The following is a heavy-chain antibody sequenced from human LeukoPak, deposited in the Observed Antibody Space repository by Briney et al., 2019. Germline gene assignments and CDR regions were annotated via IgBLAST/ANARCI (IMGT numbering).Heavy chain of an antibody. CDR1: GFSFSSYW. J-gene: IGHJ5*02. Sequence: PGGSLRLSCEASGFSFSSYWMSWVRQAPGKGPEWVANIKQDESEKYSVDSVKGRFTISRDNAKNSLYLQMNSLRAEDTAVYYCATDLIHYYASGAKTWGQGTLVTVSS. CDR2: IKQDESEK. D-gene: IGHD3-10*01. V-gene: IGHV3-7*01. CDR3: ATDLIHYYASGAKT.